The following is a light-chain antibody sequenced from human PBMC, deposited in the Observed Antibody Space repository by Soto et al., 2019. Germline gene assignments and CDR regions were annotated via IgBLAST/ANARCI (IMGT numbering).Light chain of an antibody. Sequence: EIVMTQSPATLSVSPGERATLSCRASQSVSNSLAWHQQKPGQGPRLLIYGAXXRATXIPARFSGSGSXXXXXXXIXSLQSEDFAVYYCQQYSKWPWTFGQGTKVEI. V-gene: IGKV3-15*01. CDR1: QSVSNS. J-gene: IGKJ1*01. CDR2: GAX. CDR3: QQYSKWPWT.